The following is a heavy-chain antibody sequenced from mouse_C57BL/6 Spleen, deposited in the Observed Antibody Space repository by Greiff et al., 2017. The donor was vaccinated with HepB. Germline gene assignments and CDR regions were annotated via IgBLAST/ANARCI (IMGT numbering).Heavy chain of an antibody. V-gene: IGHV1-80*01. CDR2: IYPGAGDT. Sequence: VQLQQSGAELVKPGASVKISCKASGYAFSSYWMNWVKQRPGKGLEWIGHIYPGAGDTNYNGKFKGKATLTADKSTSTAYMQRSSLTSEDSAVYCCARLRSWYFDVWGTGTTVTVSS. CDR1: GYAFSSYW. CDR3: ARLRSWYFDV. J-gene: IGHJ1*03.